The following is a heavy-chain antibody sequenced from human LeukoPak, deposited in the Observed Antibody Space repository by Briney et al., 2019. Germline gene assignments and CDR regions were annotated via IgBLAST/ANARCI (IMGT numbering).Heavy chain of an antibody. CDR1: GGSISSYY. CDR2: INYSGTT. D-gene: IGHD6-13*01. Sequence: PSETLSLTCTVSGGSISSYYWSWIRQPPGKGLEWIGYINYSGTTNYNPSLKSRVTISVDTSKNQFSLKLSSVTAADTAVYYCARGVYIAAAQYAYWGQGTLVTVSS. V-gene: IGHV4-59*01. CDR3: ARGVYIAAAQYAY. J-gene: IGHJ4*02.